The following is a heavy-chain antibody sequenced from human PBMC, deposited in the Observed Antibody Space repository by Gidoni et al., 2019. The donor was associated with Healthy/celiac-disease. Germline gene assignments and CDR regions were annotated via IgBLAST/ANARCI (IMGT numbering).Heavy chain of an antibody. CDR2: ISYDGSNK. D-gene: IGHD2-2*01. Sequence: QVQLVESGGGVVQPGRSLRLSCAASGFTFRNYGIHWVRQAPGKGLEWVAVISYDGSNKYYADSVKGRLTISRDNSKNTLYLQMNSLRAEDTAVYYCAKDAVPAAKAYYYYMDVWGKGTTVTVSS. J-gene: IGHJ6*03. CDR1: GFTFRNYG. CDR3: AKDAVPAAKAYYYYMDV. V-gene: IGHV3-30*18.